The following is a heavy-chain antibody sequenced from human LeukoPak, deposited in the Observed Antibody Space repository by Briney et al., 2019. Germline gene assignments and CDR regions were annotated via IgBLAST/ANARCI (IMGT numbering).Heavy chain of an antibody. CDR1: GFTFSTYW. D-gene: IGHD7-27*01. CDR3: VRYHWGAFDY. CDR2: INSDGRST. Sequence: GGSLRLSCAASGFTFSTYWMHWVRQAPGKGLVWVSRINSDGRSTTYADSVKGRFTISRDNAKNTLYLQMNSLRAEDTAVYYCVRYHWGAFDYWGQGTLVTVSS. V-gene: IGHV3-74*01. J-gene: IGHJ4*02.